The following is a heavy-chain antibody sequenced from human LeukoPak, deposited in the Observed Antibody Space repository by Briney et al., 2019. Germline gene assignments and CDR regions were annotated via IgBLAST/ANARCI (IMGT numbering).Heavy chain of an antibody. D-gene: IGHD5-18*01. CDR1: GFTFSSYA. J-gene: IGHJ4*02. CDR2: ISYDGGNK. V-gene: IGHV3-30*01. Sequence: GGSLRLSCAASGFTFSSYAMHWVRQAPGKGIEWVAVISYDGGNKYYADSVKGRFTISRDNSKNTLYLQMNSLRAEDTAVYYCARGRGYSYGLFGYWGQGTLVTVSS. CDR3: ARGRGYSYGLFGY.